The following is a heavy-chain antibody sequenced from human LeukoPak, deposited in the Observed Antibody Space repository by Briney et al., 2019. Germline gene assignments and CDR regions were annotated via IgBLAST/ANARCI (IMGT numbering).Heavy chain of an antibody. Sequence: SETLSLTCTLSGGSISSGGYNWNWIRKHPGKVLEWIGYIYYSGSTSYTPSLKSRFIISIDRSKNQFFLKLSSVTAADSAVYYCARDGGYGSGSYYMAYWGQGTLVTVSS. V-gene: IGHV4-31*03. CDR2: IYYSGST. D-gene: IGHD3-10*01. CDR1: GGSISSGGYN. J-gene: IGHJ4*02. CDR3: ARDGGYGSGSYYMAY.